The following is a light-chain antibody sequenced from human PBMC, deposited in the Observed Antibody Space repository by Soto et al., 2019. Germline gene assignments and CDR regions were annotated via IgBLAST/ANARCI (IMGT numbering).Light chain of an antibody. CDR3: SSYAGTXTRYL. CDR1: NSDVGSYNY. CDR2: EVN. V-gene: IGLV2-8*01. J-gene: IGLJ1*01. Sequence: QSVLTQPPSASGSPGQSVTISCTGANSDVGSYNYVSWYQQHPGKAPKLMIYEVNKRPSGVPDRFSGSKSGNTASLTVSGLQAEDEADYYCSSYAGTXTRYLFGSGTRSPS.